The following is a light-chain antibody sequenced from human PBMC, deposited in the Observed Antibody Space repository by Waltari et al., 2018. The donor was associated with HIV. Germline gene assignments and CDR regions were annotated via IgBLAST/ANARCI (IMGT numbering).Light chain of an antibody. CDR1: RSNIRSND. CDR2: SNN. Sequence: QSVLPQPPSASGTPGQRVTISCSGSRSNIRSNDVNWYQQVPGTAPKFLMYSNNKRPSGVPDRFSGSKSGTSASLAISGLQSDDEADYYCAAWDESLNAWVFGGGTRLTVL. V-gene: IGLV1-44*01. J-gene: IGLJ3*02. CDR3: AAWDESLNAWV.